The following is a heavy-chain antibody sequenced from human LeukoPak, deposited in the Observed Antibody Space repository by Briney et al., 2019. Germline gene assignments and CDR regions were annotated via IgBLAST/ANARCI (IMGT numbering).Heavy chain of an antibody. D-gene: IGHD6-6*01. V-gene: IGHV4-4*07. CDR2: IYTSGST. Sequence: SDTLSLTCTVSGGSISSYYWSWIRQPAGKGLEWIGRIYTSGSTNYNPSLKSRVNMSVDTCKNQFSLQLSSVTAADTAVYYCAREWAARPSYFDYWGEATLVTVSS. CDR3: AREWAARPSYFDY. CDR1: GGSISSYY. J-gene: IGHJ4*02.